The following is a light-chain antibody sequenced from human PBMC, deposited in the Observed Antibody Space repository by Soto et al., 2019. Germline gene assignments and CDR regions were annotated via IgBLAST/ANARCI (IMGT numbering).Light chain of an antibody. J-gene: IGKJ1*01. V-gene: IGKV4-1*01. Sequence: DIVMTQSPDSLAVSLGERATINCKSSQSVLSSSNNKNYLGWYQQKPGQAPKLLISWASTRESGVPDRFSGSGSGTDFTLTISSRQAEDVAVYYCQQYYGAPLTFGQGTKVEIK. CDR1: QSVLSSSNNKNY. CDR3: QQYYGAPLT. CDR2: WAS.